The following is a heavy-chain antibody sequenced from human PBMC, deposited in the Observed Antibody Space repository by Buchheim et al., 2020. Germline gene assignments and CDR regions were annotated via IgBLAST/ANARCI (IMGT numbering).Heavy chain of an antibody. J-gene: IGHJ6*02. D-gene: IGHD3-3*01. Sequence: QVQLVESGGGVVQPGRSLRLSCAASGFTFSSYGMHWVRQAPGKGLEWVAVISYDGSNKYYADSVKGRFTISRDNSKNTLYLQMNSLRAEDTAVYYCAKDLNDFWSGYLNYYYGMDVWGQGTT. V-gene: IGHV3-30*18. CDR3: AKDLNDFWSGYLNYYYGMDV. CDR1: GFTFSSYG. CDR2: ISYDGSNK.